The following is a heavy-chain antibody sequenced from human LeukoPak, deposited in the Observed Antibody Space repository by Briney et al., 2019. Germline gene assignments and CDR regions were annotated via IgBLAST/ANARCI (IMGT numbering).Heavy chain of an antibody. V-gene: IGHV4-38-2*02. Sequence: SETLSLTCTVSGYSINSDYYWGWIRQPPGKGLEWIGSIYHSGSTYYNPSLKSRVTISIDTSKNQFSLKLSSVTAADTAVYYCARGGYGDYDYWGQGTLVTVSS. D-gene: IGHD4-17*01. CDR3: ARGGYGDYDY. J-gene: IGHJ4*02. CDR2: IYHSGST. CDR1: GYSINSDYY.